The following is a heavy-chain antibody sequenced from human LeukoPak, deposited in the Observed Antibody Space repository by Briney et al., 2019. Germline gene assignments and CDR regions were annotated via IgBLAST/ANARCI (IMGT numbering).Heavy chain of an antibody. CDR2: IYATGST. J-gene: IGHJ5*02. V-gene: IGHV4-61*02. CDR1: GGSISSSSYY. Sequence: SETLSLTCTVSGGSISSSSYYWSWIRQPAGKGLEWIGRIYATGSTNYNPSLKSRVTISVDTSKNQFSLKLSSVTAADTAVYYCARGGLLNWFDPWGQGTLVTVSS. D-gene: IGHD1-26*01. CDR3: ARGGLLNWFDP.